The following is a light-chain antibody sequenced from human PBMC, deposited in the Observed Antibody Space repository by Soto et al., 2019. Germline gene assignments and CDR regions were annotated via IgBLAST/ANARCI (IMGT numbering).Light chain of an antibody. J-gene: IGKJ1*01. CDR1: QSVGSD. Sequence: EIVMTQSPATLSVSPGERATLSCRASQSVGSDLAWYQQKPGQAPRLVIFGASIRATGIPDRFSGSGSGTDFTLTISRLEPEDFAVYYCQQYGTSPSTFGQGTKVDIK. CDR2: GAS. V-gene: IGKV3-20*01. CDR3: QQYGTSPST.